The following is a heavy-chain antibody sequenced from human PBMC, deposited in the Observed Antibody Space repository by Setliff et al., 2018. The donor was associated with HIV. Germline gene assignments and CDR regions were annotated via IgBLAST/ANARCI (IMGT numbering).Heavy chain of an antibody. D-gene: IGHD4-17*01. Sequence: ASVKVSCKASGYTFSRYAMHWVRQAPGQRLEWMGWINAGNGNTKYSQKFQGRVSIARDTSASTAYMELSSLTYEDTAIYYCASGFRATVPDYWGQGTLVTVSS. J-gene: IGHJ4*02. V-gene: IGHV1-3*01. CDR3: ASGFRATVPDY. CDR1: GYTFSRYA. CDR2: INAGNGNT.